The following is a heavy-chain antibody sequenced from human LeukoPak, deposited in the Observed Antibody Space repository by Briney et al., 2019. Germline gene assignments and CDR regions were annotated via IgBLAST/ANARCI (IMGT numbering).Heavy chain of an antibody. CDR3: ARHTSPDGGQYYYDSSGYYNAIMD. Sequence: GESLKISCKISGYDFTTYWIGWVRQMPGKGLECMGIIWPGDSDTRYSPSFQGQATISVDRSISTAYLQWSTLKASDTAMYYCARHTSPDGGQYYYDSSGYYNAIMDWGQGTLVTVSS. CDR1: GYDFTTYW. D-gene: IGHD3-22*01. V-gene: IGHV5-51*01. CDR2: IWPGDSDT. J-gene: IGHJ4*02.